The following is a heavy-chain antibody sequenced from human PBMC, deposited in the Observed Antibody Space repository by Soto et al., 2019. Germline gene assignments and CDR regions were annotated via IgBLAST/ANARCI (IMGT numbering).Heavy chain of an antibody. Sequence: SDTLSLTCTVSGGSISSHYWSWIRQPPGKGLEWIGYIYYSGSTNYNPSLKSRVTISVDTSKNQFSLKLSSVTAADTAVYYCARELYYDSSGQDIWFDPWGQGTLVTV. CDR3: ARELYYDSSGQDIWFDP. J-gene: IGHJ5*02. V-gene: IGHV4-59*11. CDR2: IYYSGST. CDR1: GGSISSHY. D-gene: IGHD3-22*01.